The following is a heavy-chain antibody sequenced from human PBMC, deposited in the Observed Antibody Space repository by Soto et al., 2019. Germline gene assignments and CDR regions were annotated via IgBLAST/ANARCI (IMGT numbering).Heavy chain of an antibody. CDR2: ISSSGSTI. CDR3: AREGGSVGVTSYYYYMDV. J-gene: IGHJ6*03. D-gene: IGHD1-26*01. Sequence: LRLSCAASGCTFSDYYMSWIRQAPGKGLEWVSYISSSGSTIYYADSVKGRFTISRDNAKNSLYLQMNSLRAEDTAVYYCAREGGSVGVTSYYYYMDVWGKGTTVTVSS. CDR1: GCTFSDYY. V-gene: IGHV3-11*01.